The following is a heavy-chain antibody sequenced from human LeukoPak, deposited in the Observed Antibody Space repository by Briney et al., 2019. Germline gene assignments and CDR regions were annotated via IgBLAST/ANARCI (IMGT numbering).Heavy chain of an antibody. J-gene: IGHJ4*02. D-gene: IGHD3-10*01. V-gene: IGHV3-21*01. CDR3: ARDLLGNYCRRGVCRDLGSVGY. CDR1: GFTVSSNY. CDR2: ISSGGSDI. Sequence: PGGSLRLSCAASGFTVSSNYMSWVRQAPGKGLEWVSSISSGGSDIYYADSVKGRFTISRDNAKKSLSLQMNSLRAEDTAVYYCARDLLGNYCRRGVCRDLGSVGYWGQGTQVTVSS.